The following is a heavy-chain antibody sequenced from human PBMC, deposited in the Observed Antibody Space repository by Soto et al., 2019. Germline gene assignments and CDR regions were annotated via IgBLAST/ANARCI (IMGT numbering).Heavy chain of an antibody. J-gene: IGHJ5*02. CDR1: GYTLTDLS. CDR3: ATDRVFGVVTTTSNWFDP. CDR2: FDPEDGET. Sequence: QVQLVQSGAEVKKPGASVKVSCKVSGYTLTDLSMHWVRQAPGKGLEWMGGFDPEDGETIYAQKFQGRVTMTEDTSTDTAYMGLSSLRSEDTAVYYCATDRVFGVVTTTSNWFDPWGQGTLVTVSS. D-gene: IGHD3-3*01. V-gene: IGHV1-24*01.